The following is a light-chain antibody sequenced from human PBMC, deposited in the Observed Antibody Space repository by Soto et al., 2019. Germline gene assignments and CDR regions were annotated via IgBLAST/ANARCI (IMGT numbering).Light chain of an antibody. CDR2: EVS. CDR3: SSYTSSSTLVL. CDR1: SSDIGFYNY. Sequence: QSALTQPASVSGSPGQSITISCTGTSSDIGFYNYVSWYQQHPGKAPKLMIYEVSNRPSGVSSRFSGSKSGNTASLTISGLQAEDEADYHCSSYTSSSTLVLFGGGTKLTV. J-gene: IGLJ2*01. V-gene: IGLV2-14*01.